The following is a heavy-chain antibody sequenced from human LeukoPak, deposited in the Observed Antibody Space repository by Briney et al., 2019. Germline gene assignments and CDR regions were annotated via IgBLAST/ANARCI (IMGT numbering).Heavy chain of an antibody. Sequence: GGSLRLSCAASGSTFSDYYMSWMRQAPGKGLEWISYISSSGSSIYYADSVKGRFTISRDNAKSLYLQMNSLRAEDTAVYYCARQDRSSRWTTYYFDYWGQGTLVTVSS. CDR2: ISSSGSSI. J-gene: IGHJ4*02. CDR1: GSTFSDYY. CDR3: ARQDRSSRWTTYYFDY. D-gene: IGHD6-13*01. V-gene: IGHV3-11*01.